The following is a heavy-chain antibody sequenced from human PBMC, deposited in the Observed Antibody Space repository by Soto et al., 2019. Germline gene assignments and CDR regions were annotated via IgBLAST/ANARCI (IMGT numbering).Heavy chain of an antibody. J-gene: IGHJ4*02. V-gene: IGHV3-30-3*01. Sequence: SCAASGFTFSSYAMHWVRQAPGKGLEWVAVISYDGSDKYYADSVKGRFTISRDNSKNTLYLQMNSLRAEDTAFYYCARGPSSLTRFDYWGQGTLVTSPQ. CDR1: GFTFSSYA. CDR2: ISYDGSDK. CDR3: ARGPSSLTRFDY. D-gene: IGHD2-2*01.